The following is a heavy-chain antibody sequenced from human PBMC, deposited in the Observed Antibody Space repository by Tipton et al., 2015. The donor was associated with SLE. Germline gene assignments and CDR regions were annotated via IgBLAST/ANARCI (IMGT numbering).Heavy chain of an antibody. CDR1: GFTFDDYA. J-gene: IGHJ3*02. V-gene: IGHV3-43D*04. CDR3: AKDTGGRIAVAGTGAFDI. Sequence: SLRLSCAASGFTFDDYAMHWVRQAPGKGLEWVSLISWDGGSTYYADSVKGRLTISRDNSKNSLYLQMNSLRAEDTALYYCAKDTGGRIAVAGTGAFDIWGQGTMVTVSS. D-gene: IGHD6-19*01. CDR2: ISWDGGST.